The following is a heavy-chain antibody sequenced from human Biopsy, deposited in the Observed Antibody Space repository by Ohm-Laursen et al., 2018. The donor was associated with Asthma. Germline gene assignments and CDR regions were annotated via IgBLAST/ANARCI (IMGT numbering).Heavy chain of an antibody. J-gene: IGHJ6*02. D-gene: IGHD4-11*01. CDR1: GFAFNNSS. CDR3: ALKYRNSVFPEYGMDV. CDR2: ITGSGSTI. Sequence: GSLRLSCAASGFAFNNSSMTWVRQAPGKGLEWVSYITGSGSTIYYADSVKGRFTLSRDNAKNSLYLQMNSLRDEDTAVYYCALKYRNSVFPEYGMDVWGQGTTVTVSS. V-gene: IGHV3-48*02.